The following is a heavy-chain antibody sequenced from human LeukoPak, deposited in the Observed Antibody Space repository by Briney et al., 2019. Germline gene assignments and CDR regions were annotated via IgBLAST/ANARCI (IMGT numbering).Heavy chain of an antibody. J-gene: IGHJ4*02. V-gene: IGHV3-74*01. CDR3: ARDREQWLVRRFDY. CDR1: GFTLSTYW. CDR2: INPDGSTT. D-gene: IGHD6-19*01. Sequence: GGSLRLSCAASGFTLSTYWMHWVRQAPGKGLVWVSRINPDGSTTTYADSVEGRFTISRDNAKNSLYLQMNSLRAEDTAVYYCARDREQWLVRRFDYWGQGTLVTVSS.